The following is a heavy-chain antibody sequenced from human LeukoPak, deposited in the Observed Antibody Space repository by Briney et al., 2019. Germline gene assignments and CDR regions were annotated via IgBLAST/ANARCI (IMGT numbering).Heavy chain of an antibody. CDR2: ISVISAST. CDR3: AKDQYDCGGDCSPSEY. D-gene: IGHD2-21*02. V-gene: IGHV3-23*01. Sequence: AGGSLRLSCTASGFTLSIYAMTCVREAPAKGLEWGSGISVISASTYYADSVKGRFTSSRDNSKTTLYLQMNSLRAEDTALYYCAKDQYDCGGDCSPSEYWGQGTLVTVSS. J-gene: IGHJ4*02. CDR1: GFTLSIYA.